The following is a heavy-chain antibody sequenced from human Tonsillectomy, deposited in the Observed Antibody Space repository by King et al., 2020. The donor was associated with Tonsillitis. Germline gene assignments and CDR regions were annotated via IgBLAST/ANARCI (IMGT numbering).Heavy chain of an antibody. Sequence: VQLVQSGAEVKKPGASVKVSCKASGYFFTSYYMHWVRQAPGEGLEWMGIINPSGGSANYAQKFQGRVTLTRDTSTSTVYMELSSLISEDTAVYYCARDQGYSDSSGHHYDGMDVWGQGTTVTVSS. J-gene: IGHJ6*02. CDR3: ARDQGYSDSSGHHYDGMDV. D-gene: IGHD3-22*01. V-gene: IGHV1-46*01. CDR1: GYFFTSYY. CDR2: INPSGGSA.